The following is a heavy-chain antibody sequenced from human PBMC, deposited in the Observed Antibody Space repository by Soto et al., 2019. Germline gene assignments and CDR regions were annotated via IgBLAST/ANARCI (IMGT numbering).Heavy chain of an antibody. J-gene: IGHJ6*02. CDR2: ISWNSVNK. D-gene: IGHD3-16*01. CDR1: GFTFDDYA. V-gene: IGHV3-9*01. Sequence: EVQLVESGGGLLQPGGSLRLSCAASGFTFDDYAMHWVRQALGKGLEWVSGISWNSVNKNYADSVKARFTISRDNAKNSLSLQMNSLREEDTALYYCVKDISGRGSYYYYYGMDVWGQGTTVTVSS. CDR3: VKDISGRGSYYYYYGMDV.